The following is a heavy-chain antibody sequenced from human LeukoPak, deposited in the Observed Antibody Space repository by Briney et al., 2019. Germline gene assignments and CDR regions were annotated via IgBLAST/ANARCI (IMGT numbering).Heavy chain of an antibody. V-gene: IGHV1-18*01. CDR2: ISAYNGNT. J-gene: IGHJ6*03. Sequence: ASVKVSCKASGYTFTSYGISWVRQAPGQGLEWMGWISAYNGNTNYAQKLQGRVTMTTDTSTSTAYMELRSLRSDDTAVYYCARDYCSSTSCLSYYYYMDVWGKGTTVTVSS. CDR1: GYTFTSYG. D-gene: IGHD2-2*01. CDR3: ARDYCSSTSCLSYYYYMDV.